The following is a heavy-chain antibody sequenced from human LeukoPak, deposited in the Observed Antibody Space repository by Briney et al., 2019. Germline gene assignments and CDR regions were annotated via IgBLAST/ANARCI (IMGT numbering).Heavy chain of an antibody. CDR2: ISASGGST. D-gene: IGHD3-9*01. J-gene: IGHJ4*02. V-gene: IGHV3-23*01. CDR1: GFTFSSYA. Sequence: PGGSLRLSCAASGFTFSSYAMSWVRQAPGKGLEWVSAISASGGSTYYADSVKGRFTISRDNSKNTLYLQMNSLRAEDTAVYYCAKGRLDWLSLDYWGQGTLVTVSS. CDR3: AKGRLDWLSLDY.